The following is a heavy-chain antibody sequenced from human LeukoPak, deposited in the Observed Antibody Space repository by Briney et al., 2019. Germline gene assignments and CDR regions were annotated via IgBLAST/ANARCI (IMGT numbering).Heavy chain of an antibody. J-gene: IGHJ6*03. CDR1: GFTFSSYA. D-gene: IGHD1-7*01. CDR2: LTGSDGST. V-gene: IGHV3-23*01. Sequence: GGSLRLSCAASGFTFSSYAVSWVRQAPGKGLEWVSSLTGSDGSTYYADSVKGRCTISRDNSKNTLYLQMNSLRAEDTALYYCAKVGTTYYYYYMDVWGKGTTVTVSS. CDR3: AKVGTTYYYYYMDV.